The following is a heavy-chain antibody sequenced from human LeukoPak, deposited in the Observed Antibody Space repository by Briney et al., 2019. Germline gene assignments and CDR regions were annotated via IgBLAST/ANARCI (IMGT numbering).Heavy chain of an antibody. V-gene: IGHV1-8*01. CDR1: GYTFTSYD. CDR2: MNPNSGNT. CDR3: ARACDGSGCPDGDY. Sequence: GASVKVSCKASGYTFTSYDINWVRQATGQGLEWMGWMNPNSGNTGYAQKFQGRVTMTRNTSISTAYMELSSLRSEDTAVYYCARACDGSGCPDGDYWGQGTLVTVSS. D-gene: IGHD3-10*01. J-gene: IGHJ4*02.